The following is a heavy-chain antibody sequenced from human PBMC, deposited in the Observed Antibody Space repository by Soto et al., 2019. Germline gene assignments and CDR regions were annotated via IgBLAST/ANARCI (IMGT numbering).Heavy chain of an antibody. Sequence: EVQLVESGGGLVKPGGSLRLSCAASGFTFSNAWMSWVRQVPGKGLEWVGRIKSKTDGGTTDYAAPVKGRFTISRDDSKNTLYLQMNSLKSEDTAVYYCIAQQMYSSSLVWGQGTLVTVSS. CDR3: IAQQMYSSSLV. J-gene: IGHJ4*02. CDR2: IKSKTDGGTT. V-gene: IGHV3-15*01. CDR1: GFTFSNAW. D-gene: IGHD6-13*01.